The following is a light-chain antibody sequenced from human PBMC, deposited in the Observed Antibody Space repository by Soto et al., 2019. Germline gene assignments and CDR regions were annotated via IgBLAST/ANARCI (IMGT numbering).Light chain of an antibody. CDR2: DAS. V-gene: IGKV3-11*01. CDR1: QSVSSY. CDR3: QQRSNWPFT. J-gene: IGKJ3*01. Sequence: EIVLTQSPATLSLSPGERATLSCRASQSVSSYLAWYQQKPGQAPRLLIYDASDSATAIRARFSGSGSETDFTLTISSLEHEAAAVCYCQQRSNWPFTFGPGTKVDIK.